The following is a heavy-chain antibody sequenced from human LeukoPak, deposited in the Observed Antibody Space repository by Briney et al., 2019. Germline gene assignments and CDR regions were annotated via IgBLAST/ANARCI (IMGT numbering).Heavy chain of an antibody. Sequence: ASVKVSCKAPGYTFTNYGISWVRQAPGQGPEWMGWISAYSGHTSYAQKLQGRVTMTTDTSTSTAYMELRSLRSDDTAVYYCARDNHSGSWSWFDPWGQGTLVSVSA. CDR3: ARDNHSGSWSWFDP. J-gene: IGHJ5*02. D-gene: IGHD6-13*01. V-gene: IGHV1-18*01. CDR2: ISAYSGHT. CDR1: GYTFTNYG.